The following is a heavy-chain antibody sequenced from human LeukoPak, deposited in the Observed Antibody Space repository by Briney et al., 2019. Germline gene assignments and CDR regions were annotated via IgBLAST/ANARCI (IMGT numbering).Heavy chain of an antibody. V-gene: IGHV4-31*03. Sequence: SETLSLTCTVSGGSISTGVYYWSWIRQHPGKGLEWIGYIDYSGSTYYNPSLKSRVTISVDTSKNQFSLKLSSVTAADTAVYYCAREEWFDPWGQGILVTVSS. CDR3: AREEWFDP. CDR1: GGSISTGVYY. J-gene: IGHJ5*02. CDR2: IDYSGST.